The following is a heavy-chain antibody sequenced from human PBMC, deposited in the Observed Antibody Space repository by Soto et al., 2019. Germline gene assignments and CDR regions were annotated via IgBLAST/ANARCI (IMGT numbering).Heavy chain of an antibody. J-gene: IGHJ4*02. Sequence: SETLSLTCTVSGGSISSYYWSWIRQPAGKGLEWIGRIYTSGSTNYNPSLKSRVTMSVDTSKNQFSLKLSSVTAADTAVYYCAREGSSGWAPRFDYWGQGTLVTVSS. V-gene: IGHV4-4*07. D-gene: IGHD3-22*01. CDR3: AREGSSGWAPRFDY. CDR2: IYTSGST. CDR1: GGSISSYY.